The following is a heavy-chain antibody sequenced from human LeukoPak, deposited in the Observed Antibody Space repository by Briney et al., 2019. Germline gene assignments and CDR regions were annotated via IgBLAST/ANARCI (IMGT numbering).Heavy chain of an antibody. D-gene: IGHD1-26*01. J-gene: IGHJ5*02. V-gene: IGHV4-59*11. CDR2: IYDRGST. CDR3: AKIEVGRFNP. CDR1: GASISSHY. Sequence: SETLSLTCTVTGASISSHYWCWIRQTPGTGLEWIGDIYDRGSTTYNPSLKSRVSISVDTSRNQFSLNLRSVAAADTAVYYCAKIEVGRFNPWGQGTLVTVSS.